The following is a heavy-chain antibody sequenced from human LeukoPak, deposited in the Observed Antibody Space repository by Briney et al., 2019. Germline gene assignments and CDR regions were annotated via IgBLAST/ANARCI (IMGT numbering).Heavy chain of an antibody. Sequence: PGGSLRLSCAASGFTFSSYEMNWVRQAPGKGLEWVSYISSSGSTIYYADSVKGRFIISRDNAKNSLYLQMNSLRAEDTAVYYCAREPGFRGDAFDIWGQGTMVTVSS. CDR3: AREPGFRGDAFDI. CDR2: ISSSGSTI. CDR1: GFTFSSYE. V-gene: IGHV3-48*03. J-gene: IGHJ3*02. D-gene: IGHD3-10*01.